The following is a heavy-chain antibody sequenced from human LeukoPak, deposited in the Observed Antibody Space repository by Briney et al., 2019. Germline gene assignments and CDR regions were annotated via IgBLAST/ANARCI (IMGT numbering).Heavy chain of an antibody. CDR2: IKRDGSEK. CDR1: GFTFSSYW. J-gene: IGHJ4*02. Sequence: GGSLRLSCAASGFTFSSYWMSWVRQAPGKGLEWVANIKRDGSEKYYVDSVKGRFTISRDNAKNSLYLQMNSLRAEDTAVCYCARDVRGVSYYFDYWGQGTLVTVSS. CDR3: ARDVRGVSYYFDY. D-gene: IGHD3-16*01. V-gene: IGHV3-7*01.